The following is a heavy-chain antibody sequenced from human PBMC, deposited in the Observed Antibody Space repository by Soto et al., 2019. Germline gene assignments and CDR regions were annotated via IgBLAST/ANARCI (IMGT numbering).Heavy chain of an antibody. CDR2: INAGNGNT. J-gene: IGHJ4*02. CDR1: GYTFTNFG. Sequence: ASVKVSCKASGYTFTNFGVTWVRQAPGQRLEWMGWINAGNGNTKYSQKFQGRVTITRDTSASTAYMELSSLRSEDTAVYYCARDGLFGVVINWGQGTLVTVSS. V-gene: IGHV1-3*01. CDR3: ARDGLFGVVIN. D-gene: IGHD3-3*01.